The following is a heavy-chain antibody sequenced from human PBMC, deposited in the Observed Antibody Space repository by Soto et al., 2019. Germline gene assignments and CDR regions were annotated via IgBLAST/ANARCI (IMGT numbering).Heavy chain of an antibody. V-gene: IGHV1-18*01. J-gene: IGHJ1*01. D-gene: IGHD6-19*01. CDR1: GYTFTSYG. Sequence: ASVKVSCKASGYTFTSYGISWVRQAPGQGLEWMGWISAYNGNTNYAQKLQGRVTMTTDTSTSTAYMELRSLRSDDTAVYYCARESRAVAGTPTDRFQHWGQGTLVTVSS. CDR2: ISAYNGNT. CDR3: ARESRAVAGTPTDRFQH.